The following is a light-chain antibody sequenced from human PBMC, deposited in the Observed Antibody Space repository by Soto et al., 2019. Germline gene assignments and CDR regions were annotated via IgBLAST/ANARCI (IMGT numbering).Light chain of an antibody. CDR3: QQYGSSPL. J-gene: IGKJ3*01. Sequence: EIVLMQSPGTLSLSPGEGATLSCRASQSVNNNYLAWYQQRPGQAPTVLIFDTSRRATGVPDRFSGSGSGTDFTLRISRVEPDDFAVYYCQQYGSSPLFGPGTKVDIK. CDR2: DTS. CDR1: QSVNNNY. V-gene: IGKV3-20*01.